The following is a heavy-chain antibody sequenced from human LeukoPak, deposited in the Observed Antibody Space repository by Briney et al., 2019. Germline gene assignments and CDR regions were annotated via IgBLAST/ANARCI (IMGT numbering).Heavy chain of an antibody. CDR3: ARGFPTLGYCSDGSCYSLDY. CDR1: GGSFSGYY. Sequence: SETLSLTCAVYGGSFSGYYWSWIRQPPGKGLEWIGEINHSGSTNYNPSLKSRVTISVDTSKNQFSLKLSPVTAADTAVYYCARGFPTLGYCSDGSCYSLDYWGQGTLVTVSS. D-gene: IGHD2-15*01. CDR2: INHSGST. J-gene: IGHJ4*02. V-gene: IGHV4-34*01.